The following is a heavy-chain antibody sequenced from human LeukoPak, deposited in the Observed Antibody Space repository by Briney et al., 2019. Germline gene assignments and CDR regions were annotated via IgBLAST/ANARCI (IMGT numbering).Heavy chain of an antibody. Sequence: EGSLRLSCAASGFTFSSYAMSWVRQAPGKGLEWVSAISGSGGSTYYADSVKGRFTISRDNSKNTLYLQMNSLRAEDTAVYYCAKGIAVAENYYYGMDVWGQGTTVTVSS. CDR2: ISGSGGST. V-gene: IGHV3-23*01. CDR3: AKGIAVAENYYYGMDV. J-gene: IGHJ6*02. CDR1: GFTFSSYA. D-gene: IGHD6-19*01.